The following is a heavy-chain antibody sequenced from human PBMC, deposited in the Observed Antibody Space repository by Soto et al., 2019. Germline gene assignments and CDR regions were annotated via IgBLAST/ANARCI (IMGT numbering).Heavy chain of an antibody. V-gene: IGHV3-15*01. D-gene: IGHD6-6*01. CDR3: AKDGIAAPPRYYYYGMDV. CDR2: IKSKTDGGTT. CDR1: GFTFSNAW. J-gene: IGHJ6*02. Sequence: EVQLVESGGGLVKPGGSLRLSCAASGFTFSNAWMSWVRQAPGKGLEWVGRIKSKTDGGTTDYAAPVKGRFTISRDDSKNTLYLQMNSLRAEDTAVYYCAKDGIAAPPRYYYYGMDVWGQGTTVTVSS.